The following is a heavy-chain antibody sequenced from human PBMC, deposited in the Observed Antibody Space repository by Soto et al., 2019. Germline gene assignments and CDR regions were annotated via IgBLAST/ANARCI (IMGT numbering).Heavy chain of an antibody. Sequence: GGSLRLSCAASGFTFSSYSMNWVRQAPGKGLEWVSYISSSSSTIYYADSVKGRFTISRDNAKNSLYLQMNSLRAEDTAVYYCARLRSSGGTGYWGQGTLVTVSS. D-gene: IGHD6-13*01. J-gene: IGHJ4*02. CDR3: ARLRSSGGTGY. V-gene: IGHV3-48*01. CDR1: GFTFSSYS. CDR2: ISSSSSTI.